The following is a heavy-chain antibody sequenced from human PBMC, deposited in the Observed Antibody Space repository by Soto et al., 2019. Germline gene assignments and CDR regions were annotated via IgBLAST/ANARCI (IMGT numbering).Heavy chain of an antibody. CDR3: LRRGSRSYYVS. CDR2: IYPADSDT. Sequence: GESLKISCRVSGYTFTNYWIGWVRQMPGKGLEWMAIIYPADSDTRYSPSFQGQVTISADKSISTAYLQWSSLKASDTAMYYYLRRGSRSYYVSWCQGILVSVSS. D-gene: IGHD3-22*01. V-gene: IGHV5-51*01. CDR1: GYTFTNYW. J-gene: IGHJ5*02.